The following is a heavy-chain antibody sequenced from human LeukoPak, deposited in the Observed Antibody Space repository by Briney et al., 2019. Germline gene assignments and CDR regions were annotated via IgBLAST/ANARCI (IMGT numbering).Heavy chain of an antibody. CDR2: IIPIFGTA. D-gene: IGHD6-19*01. CDR1: GGTFSSYA. V-gene: IGHV1-69*05. CDR3: AKPLIAVAGTSAFDI. Sequence: SVKVSCKASGGTFSSYAISWVRQAPGQGLEWMGRIIPIFGTANYAQKFQGRVTITTGESTSTAYMELSSLRSEDTAVYYCAKPLIAVAGTSAFDIWGQGAMVTVSS. J-gene: IGHJ3*02.